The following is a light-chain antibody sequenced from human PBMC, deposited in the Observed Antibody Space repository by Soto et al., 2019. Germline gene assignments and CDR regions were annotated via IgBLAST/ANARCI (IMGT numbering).Light chain of an antibody. CDR1: SSNIGSNT. CDR3: AAWDDSLEVV. CDR2: SNN. V-gene: IGLV1-44*01. J-gene: IGLJ2*01. Sequence: QSVLTQPPSASGTPGQRVTISCSGSSSNIGSNTVNWYQQLPGTAPKLLIYSNNQRPSGVPDRFSGSKSGTSASLAISGLQSEDEADYYCAAWDDSLEVVFGGGTKVTVL.